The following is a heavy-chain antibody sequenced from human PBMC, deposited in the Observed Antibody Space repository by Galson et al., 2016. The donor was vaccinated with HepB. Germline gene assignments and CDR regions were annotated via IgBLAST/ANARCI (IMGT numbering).Heavy chain of an antibody. CDR1: GFNFSSYG. J-gene: IGHJ4*02. CDR3: ARDWGSYLDY. D-gene: IGHD3-16*01. Sequence: SLRLSCAASGFNFSSYGIHWVRQAPGKGLEWVAVIWYDGSNKFYADSVKGRFTVSRDNSKNTLFLQMNSLRADDTAVYYCARDWGSYLDYWGQGTLVTVSS. V-gene: IGHV3-33*01. CDR2: IWYDGSNK.